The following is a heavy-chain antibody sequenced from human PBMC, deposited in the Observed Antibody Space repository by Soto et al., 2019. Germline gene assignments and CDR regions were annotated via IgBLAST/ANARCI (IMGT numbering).Heavy chain of an antibody. V-gene: IGHV3-23*01. D-gene: IGHD2-2*01. CDR2: INNIGTST. J-gene: IGHJ4*02. CDR1: GFTFTTYA. Sequence: EVQLLESGGGLVQPGGSLRLSCAASGFTFTTYAMNWVRRAPGKGLEWVSTINNIGTSTYYADSVKGRFTISRDHSKNTVDLQMNSLRDEDTAVYYCAKGYCSSRSCWIFDSWGQGTLVTVSS. CDR3: AKGYCSSRSCWIFDS.